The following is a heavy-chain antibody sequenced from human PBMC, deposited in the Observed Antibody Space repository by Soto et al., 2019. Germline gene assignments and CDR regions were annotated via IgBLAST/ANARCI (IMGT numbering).Heavy chain of an antibody. CDR3: ALAAAGIYYFDY. V-gene: IGHV1-2*02. J-gene: IGHJ4*02. Sequence: ASVKVSCKASGYTFTGYYMHCVRQAPGQVLEWMGWINPNSGGTNYAQKFRGRVTMTRDTSISTAYMELSRLRSDDTAVYYCALAAAGIYYFDYWGQGTLVTVSS. D-gene: IGHD6-13*01. CDR1: GYTFTGYY. CDR2: INPNSGGT.